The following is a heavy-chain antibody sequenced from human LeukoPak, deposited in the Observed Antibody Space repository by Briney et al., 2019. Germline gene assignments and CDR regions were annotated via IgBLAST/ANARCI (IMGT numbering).Heavy chain of an antibody. Sequence: SETLSLTCTVSGGSISSGGYYWSWIRQHPGKGLEWIGYIYYSGSTYYNPSLKSRVTILVDTSKNQFSLKLSSVIAADTAVYYCARTRRITMVRGGILFDPWGQGTLVTVSS. J-gene: IGHJ5*02. CDR2: IYYSGST. D-gene: IGHD3-10*01. V-gene: IGHV4-31*03. CDR3: ARTRRITMVRGGILFDP. CDR1: GGSISSGGYY.